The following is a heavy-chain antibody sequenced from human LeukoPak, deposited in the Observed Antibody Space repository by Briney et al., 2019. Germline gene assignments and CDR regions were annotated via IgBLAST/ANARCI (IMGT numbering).Heavy chain of an antibody. CDR3: ASKVVDNCDY. CDR2: IRSDGSNK. V-gene: IGHV3-30*02. D-gene: IGHD3-22*01. Sequence: GGSLRLSCATSGFTLSTYAMHWVRQAPGKGLEWVAFIRSDGSNKYYEDSVKGRFTISRDNSKNTLYLQMNSLRAEDTAIYYCASKVVDNCDYWGQGTLVTVSS. J-gene: IGHJ4*02. CDR1: GFTLSTYA.